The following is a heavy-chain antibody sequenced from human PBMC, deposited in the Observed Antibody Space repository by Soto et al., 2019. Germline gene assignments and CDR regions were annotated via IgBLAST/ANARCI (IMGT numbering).Heavy chain of an antibody. CDR3: ARDGEIQPSTSSYYYGMDV. D-gene: IGHD5-18*01. V-gene: IGHV3-30-3*01. CDR2: ISYDGSNK. CDR1: GFTFRSYT. J-gene: IGHJ6*02. Sequence: QVQLVESGGGVVQPGRSLRLSCAASGFTFRSYTMHWVRQAPGKGLEWVAVISYDGSNKYYADSVKGRFTISRDNSKNTLYLQMNSLRAEDTAVYYCARDGEIQPSTSSYYYGMDVWGQGTTVTVSS.